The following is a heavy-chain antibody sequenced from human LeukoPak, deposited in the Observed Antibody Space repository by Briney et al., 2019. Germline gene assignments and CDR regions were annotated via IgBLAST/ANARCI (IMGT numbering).Heavy chain of an antibody. CDR2: LSDTT. J-gene: IGHJ4*02. D-gene: IGHD6-19*01. V-gene: IGHV3-23*01. CDR3: AKSPPRFGSGWYEKFEKVSYFFDY. CDR1: GFTVSTYY. Sequence: PGGSLRLSCAASGFTVSTYYMGWVRQAPGEGLQWVSTLSDTTYYADSVKGRFTISRDNSKNTLYLQMNSLRAEDTAVYYCAKSPPRFGSGWYEKFEKVSYFFDYWGQGTLVTVSS.